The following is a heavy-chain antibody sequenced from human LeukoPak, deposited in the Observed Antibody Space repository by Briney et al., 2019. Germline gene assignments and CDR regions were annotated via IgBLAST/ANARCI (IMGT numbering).Heavy chain of an antibody. CDR3: ARVGWLQLAYYYYGMDV. V-gene: IGHV1-8*01. J-gene: IGHJ6*02. CDR2: MNPNSGNT. D-gene: IGHD5-24*01. CDR1: GYTFTSYD. Sequence: ASVKVSCKASGYTFTSYDINWVRQATGQGLEWMGWMNPNSGNTGYAQKFQGRVTMTRNTSISTAYMELSSLRSEDTAVYYCARVGWLQLAYYYYGMDVWGQGTTVTVSS.